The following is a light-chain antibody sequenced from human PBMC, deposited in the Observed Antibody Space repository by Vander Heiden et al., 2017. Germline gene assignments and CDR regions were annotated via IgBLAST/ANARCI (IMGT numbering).Light chain of an antibody. J-gene: IGLJ2*01. Sequence: QSVLTQPPSVSGAPGHRVTISCPGSSSNIGAGYDVHWYQQLPGTAPKLLIYGNSNRPSGVPDRFSGSKSGTSASLAITGLQAEDEADYYCQSYDSSLSGWDVVFGGGTKLTVL. CDR3: QSYDSSLSGWDVV. CDR1: SSNIGAGYD. CDR2: GNS. V-gene: IGLV1-40*01.